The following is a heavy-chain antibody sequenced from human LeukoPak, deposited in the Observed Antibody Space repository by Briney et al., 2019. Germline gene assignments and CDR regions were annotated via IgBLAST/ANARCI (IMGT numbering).Heavy chain of an antibody. CDR1: GGSIISYY. CDR3: ARDSPYGGNALFDY. Sequence: PSETLSLTCTVSGGSIISYYWSWIRQPPGKGLEWIGYIYYSGSTNYNPSLKSRVTISVDTSKNQFSLKLSSVTAADTAVYYCARDSPYGGNALFDYWGQGTLVTVSS. J-gene: IGHJ4*02. V-gene: IGHV4-59*01. CDR2: IYYSGST. D-gene: IGHD4-23*01.